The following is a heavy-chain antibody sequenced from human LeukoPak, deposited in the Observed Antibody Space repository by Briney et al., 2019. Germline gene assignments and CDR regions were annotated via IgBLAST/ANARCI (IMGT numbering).Heavy chain of an antibody. D-gene: IGHD4-17*01. CDR2: IDPNSGAT. CDR1: GYNFPYY. CDR3: ARDNYGRLDY. J-gene: IGHJ4*02. Sequence: PRASVKVSCKPCGYNFPYYIHWVRQAPGQGLEWMGWIDPNSGATISAHTFQGRLSMTKDTSFTTVYMELNTLKSDDTAVYYCARDNYGRLDYWGQGSQVTVSS. V-gene: IGHV1-2*02.